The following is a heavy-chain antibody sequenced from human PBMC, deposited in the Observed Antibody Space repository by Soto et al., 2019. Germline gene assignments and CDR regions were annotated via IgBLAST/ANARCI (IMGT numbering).Heavy chain of an antibody. CDR1: GGSISSYY. D-gene: IGHD4-17*01. CDR2: IYYSGNT. V-gene: IGHV4-59*01. J-gene: IGHJ3*02. Sequence: QVQLQESGPGLVKPSETLSLTCTVSGGSISSYYWSWIRQPPGKGLEWNGYIYYSGNTNYNPSLKSRVTISVDTSKNQFSLKLSSVTAADTAVYYCARRTTVTPDAFDIWGQGTVVTVSS. CDR3: ARRTTVTPDAFDI.